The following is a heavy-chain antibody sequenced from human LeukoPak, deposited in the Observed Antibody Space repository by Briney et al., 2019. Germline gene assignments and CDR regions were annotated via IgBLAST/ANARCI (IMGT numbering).Heavy chain of an antibody. CDR3: AREVYSGYGTYYFDY. D-gene: IGHD5-12*01. CDR1: GGSISSYY. J-gene: IGHJ4*02. CDR2: IYYSGST. Sequence: SETLSLTCTVSGGSISSYYWSWIRQPPGKGLEWIGYIYYSGSTNYNPSLKSRVTISVDTSKNQFSLKLSSVTAADTAVYYCAREVYSGYGTYYFDYWGQGTLVTVSS. V-gene: IGHV4-59*12.